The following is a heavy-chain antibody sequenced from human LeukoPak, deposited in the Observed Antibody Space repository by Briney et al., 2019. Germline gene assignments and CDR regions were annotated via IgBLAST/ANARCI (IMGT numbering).Heavy chain of an antibody. Sequence: SVKVSCKASGYTFTGYYMHWVRQAPGQGLEWMGGIIPIFGTANYGQKFQGRVTITADESTSTAYMELSSLRSEDTAVYYCARLHYDSSGYYPGYFDYWGQGTLVTVSS. D-gene: IGHD3-22*01. CDR3: ARLHYDSSGYYPGYFDY. V-gene: IGHV1-69*13. CDR2: IIPIFGTA. J-gene: IGHJ4*02. CDR1: GYTFTGYY.